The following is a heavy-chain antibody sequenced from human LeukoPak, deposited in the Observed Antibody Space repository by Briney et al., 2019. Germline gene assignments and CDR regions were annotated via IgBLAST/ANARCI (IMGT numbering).Heavy chain of an antibody. V-gene: IGHV4-59*01. Sequence: PSEALSLTCTGSGGSISRYYWSWLRQPPGKGLEWIGYIYYSRSTNYNPSLKSRVTISVDTSKTQFSLKLSSVTAADTAVYDCAVPGEEGAFDIWGEGTMVTVSS. CDR3: AVPGEEGAFDI. J-gene: IGHJ3*02. CDR2: IYYSRST. D-gene: IGHD3-10*01. CDR1: GGSISRYY.